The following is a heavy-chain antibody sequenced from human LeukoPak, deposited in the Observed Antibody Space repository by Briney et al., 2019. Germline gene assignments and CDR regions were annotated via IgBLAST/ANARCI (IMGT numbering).Heavy chain of an antibody. CDR1: GGSISSYY. J-gene: IGHJ4*02. CDR2: IYYSGST. V-gene: IGHV4-59*01. D-gene: IGHD6-13*01. Sequence: SETLSLTCTVSGGSISSYYWSWIRQPPGKGLEWIGYIYYSGSTNYNPSLKSRVTISVDTSKNQFSLKLSSVTAADTAVYYCARGQYSSSWYRFDYWGQGTPVTVSS. CDR3: ARGQYSSSWYRFDY.